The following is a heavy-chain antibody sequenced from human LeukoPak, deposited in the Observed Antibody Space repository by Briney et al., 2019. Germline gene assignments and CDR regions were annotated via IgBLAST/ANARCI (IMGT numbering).Heavy chain of an antibody. CDR2: ITCDSDYI. V-gene: IGHV3-21*01. CDR1: GFTFRTYA. Sequence: GGSLRLSCEASGFTFRTYAMNWVRQAPGKGLEWVSTITCDSDYIYYTDSVKGRFTISRDNAKKSLYLQMNSLRADDTAVYYCARYGVSSSRSYIDYWGQGTLVTVSS. D-gene: IGHD2-2*01. J-gene: IGHJ4*02. CDR3: ARYGVSSSRSYIDY.